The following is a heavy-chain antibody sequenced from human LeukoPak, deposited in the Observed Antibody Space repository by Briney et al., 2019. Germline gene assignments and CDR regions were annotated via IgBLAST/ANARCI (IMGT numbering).Heavy chain of an antibody. J-gene: IGHJ4*02. D-gene: IGHD4-17*01. CDR2: ISSSSSYI. CDR3: ARTRGVGLRSEHYFDY. Sequence: GSLRLSCAASGFTFSSYSMNWVRQAPGKGLEWVSSISSSSSYIYYADSVKGRFTISRDNAKNSLYLQMNSLRAEDTAVYYCARTRGVGLRSEHYFDYWGQGTLVTVSS. CDR1: GFTFSSYS. V-gene: IGHV3-21*01.